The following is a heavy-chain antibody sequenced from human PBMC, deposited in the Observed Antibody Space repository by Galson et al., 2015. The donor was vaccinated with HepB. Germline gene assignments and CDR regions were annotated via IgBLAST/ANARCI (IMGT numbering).Heavy chain of an antibody. V-gene: IGHV3-74*01. Sequence: SVRLSCAASGFTFSSYWMHWVRQAPGKGLVWVSRINSDGSSTSYADSVKGRFTISRDNAKNTLYLQMNSLRAEDTAVYYCARGAYEERGVIMPGTEPEVSIAFDIWGQGTMVTVSS. CDR3: ARGAYEERGVIMPGTEPEVSIAFDI. D-gene: IGHD3-10*01. CDR2: INSDGSST. CDR1: GFTFSSYW. J-gene: IGHJ3*02.